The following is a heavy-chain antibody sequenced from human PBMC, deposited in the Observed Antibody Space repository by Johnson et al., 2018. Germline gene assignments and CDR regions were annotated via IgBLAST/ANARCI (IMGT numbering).Heavy chain of an antibody. D-gene: IGHD3-16*01. CDR1: GFTSNNYA. Sequence: VESGGSLRLSCKVSGFTSNNYAINWVRQAPGKDLEWVSIISASGGSTYYADSVKGRFTLSRDNSKNMVYLQMSGLRAGDTAVYYCAKAFLDGTPFGFHHDAFDGWGQGTMVTVSS. J-gene: IGHJ3*01. V-gene: IGHV3-23*01. CDR3: AKAFLDGTPFGFHHDAFDG. CDR2: ISASGGST.